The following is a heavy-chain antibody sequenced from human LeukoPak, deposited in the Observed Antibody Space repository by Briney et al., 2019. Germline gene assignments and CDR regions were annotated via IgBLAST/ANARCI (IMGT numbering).Heavy chain of an antibody. J-gene: IGHJ6*02. CDR3: AKAQGIAVAMNYYYYYGMDA. V-gene: IGHV3-30*18. CDR1: GFTFSSYG. CDR2: ISYDGSNK. Sequence: GGSLRLSCAASGFTFSSYGMHWVRQAPGRGLEWVAVISYDGSNKYYADSVKGRFTISRDNSKNTLYLRMISLRAEDTAVYYCAKAQGIAVAMNYYYYYGMDAWGQGTTVTVSS. D-gene: IGHD6-19*01.